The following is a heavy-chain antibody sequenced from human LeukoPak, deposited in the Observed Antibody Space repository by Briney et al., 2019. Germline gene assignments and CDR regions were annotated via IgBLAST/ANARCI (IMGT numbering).Heavy chain of an antibody. CDR1: GGTFSSYA. D-gene: IGHD5-12*01. V-gene: IGHV1-69*13. J-gene: IGHJ6*02. Sequence: ASVKVSCKASGGTFSSYAISWVRQALGQGLEWMGGIIPIFGTANYAQKFQGRVTITADESTSTAYMELSSLRSEDTAVYYCARDPGYSGYGEYYYYGMDVWGQGTTVTVSS. CDR3: ARDPGYSGYGEYYYYGMDV. CDR2: IIPIFGTA.